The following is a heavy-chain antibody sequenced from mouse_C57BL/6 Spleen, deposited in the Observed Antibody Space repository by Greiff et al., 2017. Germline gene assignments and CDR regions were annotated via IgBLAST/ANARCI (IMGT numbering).Heavy chain of an antibody. CDR1: GYTFTSYW. CDR2: IYPGSGST. J-gene: IGHJ4*01. CDR3: AREEDYYGSSDAMDY. V-gene: IGHV1-55*01. Sequence: QVQLQQPGAELVKPGASVKMSCKASGYTFTSYWITWVKQRPGQGLEWIGDIYPGSGSTNYNEEFKSKATLTVDTSSSTAFMQLSSLTSEDSAVYYCAREEDYYGSSDAMDYWGQGTSVTVSS. D-gene: IGHD1-1*01.